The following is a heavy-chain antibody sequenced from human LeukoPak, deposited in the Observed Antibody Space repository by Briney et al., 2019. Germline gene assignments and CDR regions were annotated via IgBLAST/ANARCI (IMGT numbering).Heavy chain of an antibody. CDR1: GFTFSSYA. V-gene: IGHV3-21*01. D-gene: IGHD3-3*01. CDR2: ISSSGSYV. J-gene: IGHJ4*02. CDR3: ARDYDFWSGYYLDFDY. Sequence: SGGSLRLSCAASGFTFSSYAMSWVRQAPGKGLEWVSSISSSGSYVYYADSVKGRFTISRDNAKNSLYLQMNSLRAEDTAVYYCARDYDFWSGYYLDFDYWGQGTLVTVSS.